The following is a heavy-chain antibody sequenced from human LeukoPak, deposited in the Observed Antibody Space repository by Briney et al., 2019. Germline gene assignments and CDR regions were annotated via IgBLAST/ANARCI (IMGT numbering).Heavy chain of an antibody. J-gene: IGHJ3*02. D-gene: IGHD3-16*01. V-gene: IGHV3-30*02. CDR2: IGYDGSKI. Sequence: GGSLRLSCAASGFTFGTYAMHWVRQAPGKGLEWVTFIGYDGSKIYYADSVKGRFTISRDNSKNTLYLQMNSLRAEDTAVYYCAKEGRGGFDIWGQGTMVTVSS. CDR3: AKEGRGGFDI. CDR1: GFTFGTYA.